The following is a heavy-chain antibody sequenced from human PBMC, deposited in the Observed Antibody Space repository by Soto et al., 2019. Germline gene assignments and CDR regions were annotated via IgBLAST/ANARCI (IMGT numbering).Heavy chain of an antibody. V-gene: IGHV4-4*07. CDR2: IYTSGST. J-gene: IGHJ6*02. D-gene: IGHD3-10*01. Sequence: SETLSLTCTVSGGSISSYYWSWIRQPAGKGLEWIGRIYTSGSTNYNPSLKSRVTMSVDTSKNQFSLKLSSVTAADTAVYYCARTMVRGVISRYPYYYYGMDVWGQGTTVTVSS. CDR1: GGSISSYY. CDR3: ARTMVRGVISRYPYYYYGMDV.